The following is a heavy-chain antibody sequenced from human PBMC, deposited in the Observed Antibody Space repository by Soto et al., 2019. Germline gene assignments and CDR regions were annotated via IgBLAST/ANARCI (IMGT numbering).Heavy chain of an antibody. J-gene: IGHJ4*02. CDR3: GGSCQLARSFDY. D-gene: IGHD1-26*01. CDR2: IYYCVST. Sequence: SDTLSLTCTVSGDSISRGGYCWVLIRQHPGKGLELVGYIYYCVSTFYNPSLKSRVTISVDTSNHQFPLQLSSVPAPWAADWYCGGSCQLARSFDYWGQGTLVTVSS. CDR1: GDSISRGGYC. V-gene: IGHV4-31*03.